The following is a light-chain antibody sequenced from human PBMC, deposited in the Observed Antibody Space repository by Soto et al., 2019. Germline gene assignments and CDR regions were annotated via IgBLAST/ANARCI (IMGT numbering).Light chain of an antibody. CDR3: CSYAGNSFV. Sequence: QSVLTQPPSVSGSPGQSVTISCTGTSTDFVSYNYVSWYRQDPGKAPQPIIYDVNKRPSGVPDRFSGSKSGNTASLTVSGLQAEDEADYYCCSYAGNSFVFGTGTKV. CDR2: DVN. CDR1: STDFVSYNY. V-gene: IGLV2-8*01. J-gene: IGLJ1*01.